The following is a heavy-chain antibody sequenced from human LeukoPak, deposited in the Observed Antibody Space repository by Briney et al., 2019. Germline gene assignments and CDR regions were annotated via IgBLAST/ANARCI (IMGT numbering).Heavy chain of an antibody. D-gene: IGHD3-22*01. J-gene: IGHJ4*02. CDR3: ATNPMIVVVTHSEY. CDR2: ISGSGGST. CDR1: GFTFGSYA. Sequence: GGSLRLSCAASGFTFGSYAMSWVRQAPGKGLEWVSAISGSGGSTYYADSVKGRFTISRDNSKNTLYLQMNSLRAEDTAVYYCATNPMIVVVTHSEYWGQGTLVTVSS. V-gene: IGHV3-23*01.